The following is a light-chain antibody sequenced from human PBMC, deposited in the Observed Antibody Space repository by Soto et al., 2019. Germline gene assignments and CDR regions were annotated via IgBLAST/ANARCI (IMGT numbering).Light chain of an antibody. CDR1: SGHSSYG. Sequence: QLVLTQSPSASASLGASVKLTCTLSSGHSSYGIAWHQQQPEKGPRYLMKVNSDGSHSRGDGIPDRFSGSSSGAKHYLTISSLQSEDEADYYCQTWGTGIWVFGGGTKLTVL. J-gene: IGLJ3*02. V-gene: IGLV4-69*01. CDR2: VNSDGSH. CDR3: QTWGTGIWV.